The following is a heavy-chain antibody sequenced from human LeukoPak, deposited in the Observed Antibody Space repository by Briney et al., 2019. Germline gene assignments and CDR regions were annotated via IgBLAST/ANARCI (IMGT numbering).Heavy chain of an antibody. V-gene: IGHV3-21*01. J-gene: IGHJ4*02. Sequence: PGGSLRLSCAASGFTFSTYSMNWVRQAPGKGLEWVSSISSNNRYIYYADSVKGRFTISRDNAKNSLYLQMNSLRAEDTAMYFCARRSSGSPPYYFDYWGQGTLVTVSS. D-gene: IGHD1-26*01. CDR3: ARRSSGSPPYYFDY. CDR2: ISSNNRYI. CDR1: GFTFSTYS.